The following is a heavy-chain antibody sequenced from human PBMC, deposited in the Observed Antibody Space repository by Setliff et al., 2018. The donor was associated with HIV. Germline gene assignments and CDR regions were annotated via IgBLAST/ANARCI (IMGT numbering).Heavy chain of an antibody. CDR1: GYSFSRSW. Sequence: ASVKVSCKASGYSFSRSWVQWVRQAPGQRLEWMGWTNAGSGNTKYSQKFQGRVSITRDTSASKAYLELSSLRSEDTAVYYCARGRLRDYFDYWGQGTLVTVSS. J-gene: IGHJ4*02. D-gene: IGHD2-8*01. V-gene: IGHV1-3*01. CDR2: TNAGSGNT. CDR3: ARGRLRDYFDY.